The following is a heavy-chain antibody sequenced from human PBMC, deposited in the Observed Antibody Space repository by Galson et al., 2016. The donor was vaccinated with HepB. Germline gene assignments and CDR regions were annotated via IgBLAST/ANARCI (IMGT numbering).Heavy chain of an antibody. CDR3: ARAVCGRTSCYFGY. J-gene: IGHJ4*02. D-gene: IGHD2-2*01. Sequence: SVKVSCKASGYTFTNYGITWVRQAPGQGLEWMGWISAYSGRTNYAQKFQGRVTMTTDTSATTAYMELRSLRSGDTAVYFCARAVCGRTSCYFGYWGQGTLVTVTS. CDR1: GYTFTNYG. V-gene: IGHV1-18*01. CDR2: ISAYSGRT.